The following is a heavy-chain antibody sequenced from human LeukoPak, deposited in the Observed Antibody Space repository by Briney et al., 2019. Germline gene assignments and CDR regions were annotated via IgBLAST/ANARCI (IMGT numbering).Heavy chain of an antibody. J-gene: IGHJ4*02. V-gene: IGHV1-46*03. Sequence: ASVKVSCKASGYNFTSYYMRWGRQAPGQGLEWLGIIHATGGTTTYAQKFQCRVTMTRDTSTNTVYMELSSLRSEDTAVYYCARGAGATTSFDYWGQGTMVTVSS. D-gene: IGHD1-26*01. CDR2: IHATGGTT. CDR3: ARGAGATTSFDY. CDR1: GYNFTSYY.